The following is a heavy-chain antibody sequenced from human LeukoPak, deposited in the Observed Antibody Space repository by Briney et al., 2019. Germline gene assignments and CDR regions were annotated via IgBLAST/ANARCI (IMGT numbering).Heavy chain of an antibody. CDR2: MTPNSGNT. D-gene: IGHD3-10*01. CDR1: GYTFTNYE. J-gene: IGHJ4*02. CDR3: ARNYYGSGTFDY. V-gene: IGHV1-8*01. Sequence: ASVKVSCKASGYTFTNYEINWVRQAPGQGLEWMGWMTPNSGNTGYAQKFQGRVTMTRDTSISTAYMELSSLRSEDTAVYYCARNYYGSGTFDYWGQGTLVTVSS.